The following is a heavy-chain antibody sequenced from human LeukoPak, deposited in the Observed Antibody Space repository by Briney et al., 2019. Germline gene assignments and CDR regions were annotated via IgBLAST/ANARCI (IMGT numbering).Heavy chain of an antibody. D-gene: IGHD3-3*01. CDR2: INPSGGST. V-gene: IGHV1-46*01. CDR3: ARDLSSGYSLY. J-gene: IGHJ4*02. Sequence: ASVKVSCMASGYTFTSYYMHWVRQAPGQGLEWMGIINPSGGSTSYAQKFQGRVTMTRDTSTSTVYMELSSLRSEDTAVYYCARDLSSGYSLYWGQGTLVTVSS. CDR1: GYTFTSYY.